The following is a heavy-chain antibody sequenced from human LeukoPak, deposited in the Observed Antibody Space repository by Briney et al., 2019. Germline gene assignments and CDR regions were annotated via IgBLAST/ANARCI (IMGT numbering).Heavy chain of an antibody. CDR1: GFSFSSYT. CDR3: AREHTTGWYDY. CDR2: ISYDERNE. V-gene: IGHV3-30*04. Sequence: GGSLRLSCVASGFSFSSYTMHWVRQAPGRGLEWMAVISYDERNEYYADSVKGRFTISRDNSKSTLYLQMNSLRAEDTALYYCAREHTTGWYDYWGQGTLVTVSS. D-gene: IGHD6-19*01. J-gene: IGHJ4*02.